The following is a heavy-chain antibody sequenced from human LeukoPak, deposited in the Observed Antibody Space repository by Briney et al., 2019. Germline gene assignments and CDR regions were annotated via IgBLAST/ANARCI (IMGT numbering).Heavy chain of an antibody. J-gene: IGHJ5*02. V-gene: IGHV4-34*01. CDR3: ARGTTVTTVAWFDP. Sequence: SETLSLTCAVYGGSFSGYYWSWIRQPPGKGLEWIGEINHSGSTNYNPSLKSRVTTSVDTSKNQFSLKLSSVTAADTAVYYCARGTTVTTVAWFDPWGQGTLVTVSS. D-gene: IGHD4-17*01. CDR1: GGSFSGYY. CDR2: INHSGST.